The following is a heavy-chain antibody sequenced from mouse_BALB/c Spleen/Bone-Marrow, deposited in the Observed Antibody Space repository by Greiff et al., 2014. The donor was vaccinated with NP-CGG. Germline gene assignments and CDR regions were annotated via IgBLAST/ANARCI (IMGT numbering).Heavy chain of an antibody. Sequence: VQLQLSGAELAKPGASVKMSCKASGYTFTSYWMHWVKQRPGQGLEWIGYINPSTGYTEYNQKFKDKATLTADKSSSTAYMQLSSLTSEDSAVYFCARGRFAYWGQGTLVTVSA. CDR1: GYTFTSYW. J-gene: IGHJ3*01. CDR3: ARGRFAY. V-gene: IGHV1-7*01. CDR2: INPSTGYT.